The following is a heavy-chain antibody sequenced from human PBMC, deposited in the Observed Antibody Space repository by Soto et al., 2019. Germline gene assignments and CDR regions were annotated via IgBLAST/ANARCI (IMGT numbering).Heavy chain of an antibody. CDR2: ISSNGGST. J-gene: IGHJ4*02. D-gene: IGHD6-19*01. CDR3: VKTWIAVDSLFDY. V-gene: IGHV3-64D*08. CDR1: GFTFSSYA. Sequence: EVQLVESGGGLVQPGGSLRLSCSASGFTFSSYAMHWVRQAPGKGLEYVSAISSNGGSTYYADSVKGRFTISRDNSKNTLYLQMSSLRAEDTAVYYCVKTWIAVDSLFDYWGQGTLVTVSS.